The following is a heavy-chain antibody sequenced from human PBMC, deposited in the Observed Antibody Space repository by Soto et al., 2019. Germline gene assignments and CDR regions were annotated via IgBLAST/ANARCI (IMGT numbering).Heavy chain of an antibody. Sequence: ESGGGVVQPGRSLRLSCAASGFSFRNYGMHWVRQAPGKGLEWVAVISYDGGSKYYADSVKGRFSISRDNSRNTVSLQMSSLRPEDTAVYYCAKDRGSAWTNYFDYWGQGILVTVSS. CDR3: AKDRGSAWTNYFDY. CDR1: GFSFRNYG. CDR2: ISYDGGSK. V-gene: IGHV3-30*18. D-gene: IGHD6-25*01. J-gene: IGHJ4*02.